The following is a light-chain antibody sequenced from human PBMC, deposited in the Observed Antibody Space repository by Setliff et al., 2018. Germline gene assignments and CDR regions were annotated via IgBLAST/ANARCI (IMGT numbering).Light chain of an antibody. CDR2: YDS. Sequence: SYELTQPPSVPVAPGKTARITCGGNNIGGKSVNWYQQKPGQAPVLVIYYDSDRPSGIPERFFGSNSGNTATLTISRVEAGDEADYCCQVWDSGSEHYVFGTGTKVTVL. V-gene: IGLV3-21*04. CDR3: QVWDSGSEHYV. J-gene: IGLJ1*01. CDR1: NIGGKS.